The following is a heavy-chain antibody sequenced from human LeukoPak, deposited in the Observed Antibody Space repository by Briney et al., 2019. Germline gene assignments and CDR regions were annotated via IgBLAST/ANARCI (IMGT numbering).Heavy chain of an antibody. CDR2: ISVYSGST. CDR1: GYSLTYYG. V-gene: IGHV1-18*01. CDR3: ARDSGAGDFDY. J-gene: IGHJ4*02. Sequence: ASVKVSCKASGYSLTYYGISWVRQAPGQGLEWMGWISVYSGSTNYAQNLQGRVTMTTDTSTSTAYMEPRSLRSDDTAVYYCARDSGAGDFDYWGQGTLVTVSS. D-gene: IGHD4/OR15-4a*01.